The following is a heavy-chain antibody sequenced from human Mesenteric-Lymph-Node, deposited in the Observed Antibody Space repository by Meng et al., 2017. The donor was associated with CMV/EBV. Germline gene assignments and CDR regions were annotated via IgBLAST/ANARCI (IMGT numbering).Heavy chain of an antibody. J-gene: IGHJ4*02. D-gene: IGHD6-19*01. CDR1: GFTFSDSY. Sequence: GESLKISCAASGFTFSDSYMSWIRLAPGRGLEWLSYITSSSNTIYYGDSVKGRFTISRDNAKNSLYLQMNSLRDEDTAVYYCARQGNGWYFDYWGQGTRVTVSS. CDR2: ITSSSNTI. V-gene: IGHV3-11*01. CDR3: ARQGNGWYFDY.